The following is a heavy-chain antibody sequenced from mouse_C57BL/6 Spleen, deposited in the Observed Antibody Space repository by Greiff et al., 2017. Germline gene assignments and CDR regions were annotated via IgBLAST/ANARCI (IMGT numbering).Heavy chain of an antibody. D-gene: IGHD2-3*01. CDR1: GFTFSDYY. Sequence: EVKLVESEGGLVQPGSSMKLSCTASGFTFSDYYMAWVRQVPEKGLEWVANINYDGSSTYYLDSLKSRFIISRDNAKNILYLQMSSLKSEDTATYYCARAYDGYYYFDYWGQGTTLTVSS. CDR2: INYDGSST. CDR3: ARAYDGYYYFDY. J-gene: IGHJ2*01. V-gene: IGHV5-16*01.